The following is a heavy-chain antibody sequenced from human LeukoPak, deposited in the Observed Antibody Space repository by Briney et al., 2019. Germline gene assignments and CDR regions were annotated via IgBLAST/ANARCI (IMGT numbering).Heavy chain of an antibody. D-gene: IGHD3-22*01. CDR1: GFTFSSYA. CDR3: AKDGYDSSQGGFDY. J-gene: IGHJ4*02. CDR2: ISGSGGST. V-gene: IGHV3-23*01. Sequence: GGSLRLSCAASGFTFSSYAMSWVRQAPGKGLEWVSAISGSGGSTYYADSVKGRFTISRDNSKNTLYLQMNSLRAEDTAVYYCAKDGYDSSQGGFDYWAREPWSPSPQ.